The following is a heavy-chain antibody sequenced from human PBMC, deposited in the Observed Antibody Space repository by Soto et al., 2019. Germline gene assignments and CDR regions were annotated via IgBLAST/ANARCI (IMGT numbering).Heavy chain of an antibody. Sequence: VQLVESGGGLVQPGGSLRLSCAGSGLDVSTSYMNWVRQAPGKGLEWVSVIDNGGTTDHADSVKGRFTISRDVSKNTLYLQMNSLRAEDTAVYYCATILTTMPPEEHVYYGLDVWGQGTTVTVSS. CDR3: ATILTTMPPEEHVYYGLDV. CDR1: GLDVSTSY. J-gene: IGHJ6*02. V-gene: IGHV3-66*01. CDR2: IDNGGTT. D-gene: IGHD2-15*01.